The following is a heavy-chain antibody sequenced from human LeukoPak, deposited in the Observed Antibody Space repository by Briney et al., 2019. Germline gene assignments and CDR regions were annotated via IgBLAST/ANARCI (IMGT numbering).Heavy chain of an antibody. Sequence: GGSLRLSCTASGFTFSSYSMNWVRQAPGKGLEWLAVISYDGSKKYYADSIKGRFTVSRDNSKNRLYLQVNSLRAEDTAVYYCAKEKYRGYSYGSGDYWGQGTLLTVSS. V-gene: IGHV3-30*18. CDR1: GFTFSSYS. J-gene: IGHJ4*02. D-gene: IGHD5-18*01. CDR3: AKEKYRGYSYGSGDY. CDR2: ISYDGSKK.